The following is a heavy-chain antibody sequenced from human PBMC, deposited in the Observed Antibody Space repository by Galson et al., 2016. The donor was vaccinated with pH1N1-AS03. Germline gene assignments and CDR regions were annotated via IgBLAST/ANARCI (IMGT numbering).Heavy chain of an antibody. J-gene: IGHJ6*02. CDR3: ARTSNADPADFYYYGMGI. D-gene: IGHD4-11*01. V-gene: IGHV1-69*13. CDR1: GRTFSSST. Sequence: SVKVSCKASGRTFSSSTVSWVRQAPGQGLEWMGGIIPMLGSANYAQKFHDRVTITADESTSTVLMELSSLKSEDTAVYYCARTSNADPADFYYYGMGIWGQGTTVTVSS. CDR2: IIPMLGSA.